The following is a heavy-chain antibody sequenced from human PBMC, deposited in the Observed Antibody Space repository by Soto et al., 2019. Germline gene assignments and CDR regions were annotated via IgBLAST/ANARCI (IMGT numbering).Heavy chain of an antibody. D-gene: IGHD1-26*01. J-gene: IGHJ4*02. CDR1: CGSISSGGYY. V-gene: IGHV4-31*03. CDR2: IYYSGST. CDR3: ARVRGGGPFDD. Sequence: SATLSLTGTVSCGSISSGGYYWSWIRQHPGKGVEWIGYIYYSGSTYYNPSLKSRVTISVDTSKNQFSLKLSSVAAADTAVYYCARVRGGGPFDDWGQGTLVTVSS.